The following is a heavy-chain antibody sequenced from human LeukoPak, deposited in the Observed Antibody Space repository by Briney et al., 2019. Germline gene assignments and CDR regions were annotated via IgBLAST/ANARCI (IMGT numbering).Heavy chain of an antibody. Sequence: SETLSLTCTVSGGSISSYYWSWIRQPAGKGLEWIGRIYTSGSTNYNPSLKSRVTMSVDTSKKQFSLKLSSVTAADTAVYYCARNWYGSSWSEQIYYFDYWGQGTLVTVSS. D-gene: IGHD6-13*01. V-gene: IGHV4-4*07. J-gene: IGHJ4*02. CDR2: IYTSGST. CDR1: GGSISSYY. CDR3: ARNWYGSSWSEQIYYFDY.